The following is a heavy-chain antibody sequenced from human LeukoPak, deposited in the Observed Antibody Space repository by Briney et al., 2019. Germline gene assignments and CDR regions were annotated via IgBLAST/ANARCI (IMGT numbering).Heavy chain of an antibody. CDR3: ARGGYSYGFRTFDY. V-gene: IGHV3-48*01. CDR2: ISSSSSTI. CDR1: GFTFSSYS. D-gene: IGHD5-18*01. J-gene: IGHJ4*02. Sequence: PGGSLRLSCAASGFTFSSYSMNWVPQAPGKGLEWVSYISSSSSTIYYADSVKGRFTISRDNAKNSLYLQMNSLRAEDTAVYYCARGGYSYGFRTFDYWGQGTLVTVSS.